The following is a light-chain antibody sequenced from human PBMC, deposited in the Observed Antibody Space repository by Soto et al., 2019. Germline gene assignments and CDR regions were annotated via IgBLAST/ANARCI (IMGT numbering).Light chain of an antibody. CDR2: DAS. CDR3: QHYNSYSEA. J-gene: IGKJ1*01. V-gene: IGKV1-5*01. CDR1: QSISNR. Sequence: DIQMTQSPFTLSASVGDRVTITCRASQSISNRLAWHQQKPGKAPKVLISDASSLKSGVPSRFSGSGSGTEFTLTISSLQPDDFATYYCQHYNSYSEAFGQGTKVDIK.